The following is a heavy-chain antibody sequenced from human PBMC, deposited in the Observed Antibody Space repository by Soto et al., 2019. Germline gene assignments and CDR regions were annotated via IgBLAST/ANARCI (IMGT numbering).Heavy chain of an antibody. V-gene: IGHV3-23*01. Sequence: GGSLRLSCAASGFTFTNYAMTWVRQAPGKGLEWVSISSGSGSGGSTNYADSVKGRFTISRDNSKNTLYLQMNSLRVEDTVVYYCAKDRDDYRNYVFDYWGQGTLVTAPQ. CDR1: GFTFTNYA. D-gene: IGHD4-4*01. CDR2: SSGSGSGGST. J-gene: IGHJ4*02. CDR3: AKDRDDYRNYVFDY.